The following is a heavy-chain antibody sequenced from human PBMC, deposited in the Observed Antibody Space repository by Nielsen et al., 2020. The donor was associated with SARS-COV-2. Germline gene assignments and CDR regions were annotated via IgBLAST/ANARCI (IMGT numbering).Heavy chain of an antibody. V-gene: IGHV3-74*01. J-gene: IGHJ4*02. CDR2: ILSDGSTI. Sequence: GSLRLSCAASGFTFSDYYMSWIRQAPGKGLVWVSHILSDGSTINYADSVRGRFTISRDNAKNTLYLQMNSLRAEDTAVYYCARDFYGSGSFPDYWGQGTLVTVSS. CDR1: GFTFSDYY. CDR3: ARDFYGSGSFPDY. D-gene: IGHD3-10*01.